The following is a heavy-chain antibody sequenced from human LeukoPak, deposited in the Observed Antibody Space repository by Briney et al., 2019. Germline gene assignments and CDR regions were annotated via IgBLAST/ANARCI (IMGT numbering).Heavy chain of an antibody. D-gene: IGHD2-21*02. V-gene: IGHV1-2*02. Sequence: GASVTVSFKTSVYTFTGYYIHWVRQAPGQGLEWMGWINGNTGSTNYAQKFQDRVAMTRDTSISTAYMDLNRLRSDDTAVYFCARVGPDCGGDCYSNWGQGTLVTVSS. J-gene: IGHJ4*02. CDR2: INGNTGST. CDR3: ARVGPDCGGDCYSN. CDR1: VYTFTGYY.